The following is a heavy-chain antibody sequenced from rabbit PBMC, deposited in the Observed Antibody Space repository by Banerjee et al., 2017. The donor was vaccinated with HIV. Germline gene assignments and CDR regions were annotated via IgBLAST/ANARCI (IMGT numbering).Heavy chain of an antibody. V-gene: IGHV1S45*01. Sequence: QEQLVESGGGLVQPGGSLKLSCKASGFDFNSYAVTWVRQAPGKGLEWIACIYTGNDYTAYANWAKGRFTISKTSSTTVTLQMTSLTAADTATYFCARDIRGADYGYALKLWGQGTLVTVS. CDR1: GFDFNSYA. D-gene: IGHD6-1*01. CDR2: IYTGNDYT. CDR3: ARDIRGADYGYALKL. J-gene: IGHJ4*01.